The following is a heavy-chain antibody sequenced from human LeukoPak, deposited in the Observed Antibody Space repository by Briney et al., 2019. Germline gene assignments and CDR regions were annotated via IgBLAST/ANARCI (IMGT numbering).Heavy chain of an antibody. J-gene: IGHJ4*02. CDR3: ANTHFRDN. V-gene: IGHV3-23*01. Sequence: GGSLRLSCAASGFTFSNYAMSWVRQAPERGLEWVSAISRGGGDTYYADSVKGRFVISRDDSKSTLVLQMNSLRADDTAVYYCANTHFRDNWGQGTLVTVSS. CDR1: GFTFSNYA. CDR2: ISRGGGDT. D-gene: IGHD3-3*02.